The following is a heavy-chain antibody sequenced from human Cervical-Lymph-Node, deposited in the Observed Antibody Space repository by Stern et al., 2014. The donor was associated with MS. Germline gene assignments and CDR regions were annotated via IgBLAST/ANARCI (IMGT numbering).Heavy chain of an antibody. CDR3: ARDPTKGNYYGMDV. Sequence: EVQLLESGGGLVQPGGSLRLSCAASGLTVSSNYMSWVRQAPGKGLEWVSVIYSGGHTYSIDSVKGRFSISRDNSKNTVYLQMNTLRAEDTAVYYCARDPTKGNYYGMDVWGQGTTVTVSS. D-gene: IGHD2-8*01. V-gene: IGHV3-66*01. CDR2: IYSGGHT. J-gene: IGHJ6*02. CDR1: GLTVSSNY.